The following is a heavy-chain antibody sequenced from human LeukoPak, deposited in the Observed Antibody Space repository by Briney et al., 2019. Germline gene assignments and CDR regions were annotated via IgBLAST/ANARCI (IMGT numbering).Heavy chain of an antibody. V-gene: IGHV3-74*01. J-gene: IGHJ4*02. D-gene: IGHD3-16*01. CDR3: APDGAYGLTH. Sequence: GGSLRLSCAASGVSFSTTWMHWVRQAPGKGLMWVSHVSSDGSRTYADSVKGRFTVSRDNNKDMVYLQMSSLRAEDTAVYYCAPDGAYGLTHWGEGTLVTVPS. CDR2: VSSDGSR. CDR1: GVSFSTTW.